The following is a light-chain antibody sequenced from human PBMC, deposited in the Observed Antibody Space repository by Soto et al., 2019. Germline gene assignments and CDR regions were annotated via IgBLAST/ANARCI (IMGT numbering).Light chain of an antibody. Sequence: QSALTQPPSASGSPGQSVAMSCTGTSSDVGGYNYVSWYQQHPGKAPKLMIYEVNTRPSGVPDRFSGSKSGNTASLTVSGLQAEDEADYYCSSYAGSSNVFGTGTKVTV. J-gene: IGLJ1*01. CDR3: SSYAGSSNV. CDR2: EVN. CDR1: SSDVGGYNY. V-gene: IGLV2-8*01.